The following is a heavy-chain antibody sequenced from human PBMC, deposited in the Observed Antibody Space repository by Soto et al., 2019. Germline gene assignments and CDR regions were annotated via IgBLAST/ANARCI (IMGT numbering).Heavy chain of an antibody. J-gene: IGHJ5*02. CDR1: GFTFSSYS. V-gene: IGHV3-48*01. Sequence: QLVESGGGLVQPGGSLTLSCAASGFTFSSYSMSWVRQAPGKGLEWISFITSSSTTRYYADSVKGRFTISRDNAKNSLYLQMNSLRGEDTAVYYCARDVGATSLSPWGQGTLVTVSS. D-gene: IGHD1-26*01. CDR2: ITSSSTTR. CDR3: ARDVGATSLSP.